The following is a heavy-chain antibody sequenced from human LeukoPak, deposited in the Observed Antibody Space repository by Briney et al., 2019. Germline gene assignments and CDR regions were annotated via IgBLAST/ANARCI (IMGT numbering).Heavy chain of an antibody. CDR3: AKDVYGDLDY. D-gene: IGHD4-17*01. J-gene: IGHJ4*02. V-gene: IGHV3-30*18. CDR2: ISNDGGNK. CDR1: GFTFRSYG. Sequence: GGSLRLSCEASGFTFRSYGMHWVRQAPGKGLEWVAVISNDGGNKYYADSVKGRFTISRDNSKNTLYLQMNSLRAEDTAVYYCAKDVYGDLDYWGQGTLVTVSS.